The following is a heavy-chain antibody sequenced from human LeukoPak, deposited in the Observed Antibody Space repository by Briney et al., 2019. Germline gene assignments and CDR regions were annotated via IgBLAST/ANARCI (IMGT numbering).Heavy chain of an antibody. CDR1: GGTFSSYA. Sequence: RALVKVSCKASGGTFSSYAISWVRQAPGQGLEWMGGIIPIFGTANYAQKFQGRVTITTDESTSTAYMELSSLRSEDTAVYYCARVTSPGNWFDPWGQGTLVTVSS. J-gene: IGHJ5*02. CDR2: IIPIFGTA. CDR3: ARVTSPGNWFDP. D-gene: IGHD1-14*01. V-gene: IGHV1-69*05.